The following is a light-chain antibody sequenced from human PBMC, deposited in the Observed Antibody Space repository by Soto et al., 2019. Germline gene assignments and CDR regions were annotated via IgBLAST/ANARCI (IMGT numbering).Light chain of an antibody. Sequence: QSVLTQPPSVSGAPGHRVTISCTGSSSNIGVGYGVHWYQQLPGTAPKLLIYGNSNRPSGVPDRFSGSKSGTSASLAITGRQAEDEADYYCQSYDSSLSVVFGGGTQLTVL. V-gene: IGLV1-40*01. CDR3: QSYDSSLSVV. J-gene: IGLJ2*01. CDR1: SSNIGVGYG. CDR2: GNS.